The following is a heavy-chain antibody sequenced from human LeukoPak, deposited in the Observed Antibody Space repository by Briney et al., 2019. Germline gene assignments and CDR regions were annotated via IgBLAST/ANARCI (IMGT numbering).Heavy chain of an antibody. CDR1: GFTFSSYE. Sequence: GGSLRLSCAASGFTFSSYEMNWVRQAPGKGLEWVSYISSSGSTIYYADSVKGRFTISRDNAKNSLYLQMNSLRADDTALYYCAKDGDTVSGTYYFDMDVWGKGTTVTISS. CDR2: ISSSGSTI. V-gene: IGHV3-48*03. D-gene: IGHD1-26*01. J-gene: IGHJ6*03. CDR3: AKDGDTVSGTYYFDMDV.